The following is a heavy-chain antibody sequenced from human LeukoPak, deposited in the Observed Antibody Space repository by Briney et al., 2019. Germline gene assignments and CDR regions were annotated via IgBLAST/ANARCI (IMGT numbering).Heavy chain of an antibody. V-gene: IGHV4-4*07. CDR2: IYPSGGT. D-gene: IGHD2-2*01. CDR1: GGSISSYY. J-gene: IGHJ3*02. Sequence: SETLSLTCTVSGGSISSYYWSWIRQPAGKGLEWIGRIYPSGGTNYDPSLKSRVTISVDKSKNQFSLNLSSVTAADTAVYYCARGAAADWVFDIWGQGTMVTVSS. CDR3: ARGAAADWVFDI.